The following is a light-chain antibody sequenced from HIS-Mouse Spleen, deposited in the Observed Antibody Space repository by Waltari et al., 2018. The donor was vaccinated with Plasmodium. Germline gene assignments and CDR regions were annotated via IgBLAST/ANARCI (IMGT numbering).Light chain of an antibody. J-gene: IGLJ2*01. CDR1: ALPKKY. V-gene: IGLV3-10*01. CDR3: QSWDSSTVV. CDR2: EDS. Sequence: SYELTQPPSVSVSPGQTARITCSGDALPKKYAYWYQQKSGQAPVLVIYEDSKRPSGSPERFSGSSAGTMATLTISGAQVEDEADYYCQSWDSSTVVFGGGTKLTVL.